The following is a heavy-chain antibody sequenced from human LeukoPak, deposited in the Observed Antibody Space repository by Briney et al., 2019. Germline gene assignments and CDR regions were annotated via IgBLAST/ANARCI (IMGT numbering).Heavy chain of an antibody. CDR3: ARGLTIFFFDS. CDR1: GGSISNYY. V-gene: IGHV4-59*01. D-gene: IGHD5-24*01. J-gene: IGHJ4*02. Sequence: PSETLSLTRTVSGGSISNYYWSWIRQPPGKEMEWIGYIFYRGNTNYNPSLKSRVTISVDTSKNQFSLKLSSVTAADTAVYYCARGLTIFFFDSWGQGTLVTVSS. CDR2: IFYRGNT.